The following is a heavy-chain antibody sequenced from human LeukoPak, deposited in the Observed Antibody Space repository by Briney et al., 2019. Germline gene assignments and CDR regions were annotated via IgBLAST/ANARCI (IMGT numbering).Heavy chain of an antibody. CDR3: AGGHSGYIDS. CDR1: GDSVSSNSAA. J-gene: IGHJ4*02. CDR2: SYYRSKWYD. V-gene: IGHV6-1*01. D-gene: IGHD5-12*01. Sequence: QTLSLTRAISGDSVSSNSAAWNWIRQSPWRGLEWLGRSYYRSKWYDAYAESVKSRITIKPDTSRNQFSLQLDSVTPEDTAVYYCAGGHSGYIDSWGQGTLVTVSS.